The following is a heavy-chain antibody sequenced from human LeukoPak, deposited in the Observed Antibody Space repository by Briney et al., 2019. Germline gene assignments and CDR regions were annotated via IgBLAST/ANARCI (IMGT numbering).Heavy chain of an antibody. J-gene: IGHJ4*02. V-gene: IGHV1-69*05. CDR1: GGTFSSYA. Sequence: SVKVSCKASGGTFSSYAISWVRQAPGQGLEWMGGIIPIFGTANYAQKFQGRVTITTDESTSSAYMELSSLRSEDTAVYYCARTFAGKYCGGDCYITLDYWGQGTLVTVSS. CDR3: ARTFAGKYCGGDCYITLDY. D-gene: IGHD2-21*02. CDR2: IIPIFGTA.